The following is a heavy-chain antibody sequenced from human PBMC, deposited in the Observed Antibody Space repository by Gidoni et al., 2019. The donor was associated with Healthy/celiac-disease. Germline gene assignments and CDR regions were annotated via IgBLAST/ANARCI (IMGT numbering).Heavy chain of an antibody. J-gene: IGHJ3*02. D-gene: IGHD3-22*01. CDR3: ARAYYYYDSSGLRPRYAAFDI. Sequence: VVQPGRSLRLSCAASGFTFSSYPMHWVRQAPGKGLEWVAVISYDGSNKYYADSVKGRFTISRDNSKNTLYLQMNSLRAEDTAVYYCARAYYYYDSSGLRPRYAAFDIWGQGTMVTVSS. CDR2: ISYDGSNK. V-gene: IGHV3-30*04. CDR1: GFTFSSYP.